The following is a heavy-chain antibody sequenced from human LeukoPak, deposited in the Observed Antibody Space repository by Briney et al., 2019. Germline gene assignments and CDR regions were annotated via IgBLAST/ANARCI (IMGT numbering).Heavy chain of an antibody. CDR1: GFTFNSFG. V-gene: IGHV3-30*18. Sequence: TGGSLRLSCAASGFTFNSFGIHWVRQAPGKGLEWVAVISNDGSNQYYADSVKGRFTISRDNSKNTLYLQMNSLRAEDTAVYYCAKAGVSWYGGSVDYWGQGTLVTVSS. CDR3: AKAGVSWYGGSVDY. J-gene: IGHJ4*02. D-gene: IGHD6-13*01. CDR2: ISNDGSNQ.